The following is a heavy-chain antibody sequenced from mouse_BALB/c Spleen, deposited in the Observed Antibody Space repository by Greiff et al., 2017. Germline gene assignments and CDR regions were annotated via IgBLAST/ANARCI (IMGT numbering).Heavy chain of an antibody. J-gene: IGHJ4*01. CDR2: IWGDGST. Sequence: QVQLKESGPGLVAPSQSLSITCTVSGFSLTGYGVNWVRQPPGKGLEWLGMIWGDGSTDYNSALKSRLSISKDNSKSQVFLKMNSLQTDDTARYYCARDEAARAPYYYAMDYWGQGTSVTVSS. V-gene: IGHV2-6-7*01. CDR1: GFSLTGYG. CDR3: ARDEAARAPYYYAMDY. D-gene: IGHD3-1*01.